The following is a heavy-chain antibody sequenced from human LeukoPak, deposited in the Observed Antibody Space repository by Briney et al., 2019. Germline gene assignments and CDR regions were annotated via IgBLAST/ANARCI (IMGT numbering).Heavy chain of an antibody. CDR3: AKDIATSSGFDY. CDR1: GFTFDDYA. CDR2: ISGDGGST. Sequence: GSLRLSCAASGFTFDDYAMHWVRQAPGKGLEWVSLISGDGGSTHYADSVKGRFTISRDNSKNSLYLQMNSLRTEDTALYYRAKDIATSSGFDYWGQGTLVTVSS. D-gene: IGHD6-19*01. J-gene: IGHJ4*02. V-gene: IGHV3-43*02.